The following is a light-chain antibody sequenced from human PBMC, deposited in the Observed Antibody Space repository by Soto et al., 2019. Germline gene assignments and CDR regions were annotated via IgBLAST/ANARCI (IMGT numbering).Light chain of an antibody. CDR1: QSIRYY. CDR2: GAS. J-gene: IGKJ1*01. Sequence: EIQLTQSPPTLSASVGDRVTITCRDSQSIRYYLDWYQQMPGKAPKLLIYGASSLQSGVPSRFSGSGSGTEFTLTISSLQPDDFATYFCQHHNSYSQTFGQGTKV. CDR3: QHHNSYSQT. V-gene: IGKV1-5*01.